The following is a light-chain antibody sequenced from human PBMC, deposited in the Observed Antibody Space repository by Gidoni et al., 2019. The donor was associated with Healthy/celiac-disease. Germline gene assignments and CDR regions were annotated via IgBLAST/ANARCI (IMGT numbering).Light chain of an antibody. Sequence: DIVMTQSPDSLAEFLGERATINCKSSQSVLYSSNNKNYLAWYQQKPGQPPKLLIYGASTLQTGVPDRFSGSGSGTDFTLTISSLQAEDVAVYYCQQYYSTPFTFGPGTKVEVK. CDR3: QQYYSTPFT. CDR2: GAS. V-gene: IGKV4-1*01. J-gene: IGKJ3*01. CDR1: QSVLYSSNNKNY.